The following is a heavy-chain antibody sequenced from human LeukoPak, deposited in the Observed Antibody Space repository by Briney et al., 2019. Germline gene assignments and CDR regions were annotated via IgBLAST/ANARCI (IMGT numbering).Heavy chain of an antibody. V-gene: IGHV1-69*01. CDR3: ARGYRGYDPNAKLRLDYHYHGMDV. CDR1: GGTFSTYA. J-gene: IGHJ6*02. Sequence: SVKVSCKASGGTFSTYAISWVRQAPGQGLEWMGGIIPIFGTPNYAQKFQGRVTINADESTSTAYMELSSLRSEDTAVYYCARGYRGYDPNAKLRLDYHYHGMDVWGQGTTVTGSS. CDR2: IIPIFGTP. D-gene: IGHD5-12*01.